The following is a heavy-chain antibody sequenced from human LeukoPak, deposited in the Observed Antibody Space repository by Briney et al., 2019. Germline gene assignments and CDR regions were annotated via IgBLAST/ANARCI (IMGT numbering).Heavy chain of an antibody. Sequence: ASVKVSCKASGYTFTDYAVHWVRQAPGQGLEWLGIFYPNSAYTIYAQTFQGRVTMTGDASTDSAYMELSSLRSEDTAVYYCARSSDYLNAFDIWGQGTMVIVSS. V-gene: IGHV1-46*01. CDR2: FYPNSAYT. CDR1: GYTFTDYA. CDR3: ARSSDYLNAFDI. D-gene: IGHD3-16*01. J-gene: IGHJ3*02.